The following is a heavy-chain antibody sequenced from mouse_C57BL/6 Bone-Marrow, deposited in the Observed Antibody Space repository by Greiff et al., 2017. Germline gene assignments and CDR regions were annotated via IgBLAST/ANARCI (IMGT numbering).Heavy chain of an antibody. CDR2: INPYNGGT. CDR1: GYTFTDYY. J-gene: IGHJ2*01. V-gene: IGHV1-19*01. Sequence: EVQLQQSGAELVKPGASVKLSCKASGYTFTDYYMNWVKQSPGKSLEWIGDINPYNGGTSYNQTFKGKATLTVDKSSSTAYMELNSLTSEDSAVYTSARPDYWGQGTTLTVSS. CDR3: ARPDY.